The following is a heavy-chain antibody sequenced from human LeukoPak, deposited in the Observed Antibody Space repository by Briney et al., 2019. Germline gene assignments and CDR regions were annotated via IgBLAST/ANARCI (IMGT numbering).Heavy chain of an antibody. CDR1: GGSVSRDSYY. CDR2: IYYTGTT. V-gene: IGHV4-61*01. J-gene: IGHJ3*02. D-gene: IGHD6-6*01. CDR3: ARQGRIAAHDAFDI. Sequence: SETLSLTCTVSGGSVSRDSYYWSWIRQPPGKGLEWIGYIYYTGTTNYNPSLNSRVTMSVDTAKNQFSLKLSSVTAADTAVYYCARQGRIAAHDAFDIWGQGTMVTVSS.